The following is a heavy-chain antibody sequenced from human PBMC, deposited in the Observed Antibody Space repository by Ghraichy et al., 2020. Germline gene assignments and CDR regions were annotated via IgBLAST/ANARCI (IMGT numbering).Heavy chain of an antibody. CDR2: IKKDGSEK. J-gene: IGHJ4*02. D-gene: IGHD6-19*01. V-gene: IGHV3-7*01. Sequence: GESLNISCAASGFILGGYWMSWVRQAPGKGLEWVANIKKDGSEKYYVGSVKGRFTISRDNAKNTLDLQMNSLRAEDTAVYYCARELGGGWYFGYWGQGALVTGS. CDR3: ARELGGGWYFGY. CDR1: GFILGGYW.